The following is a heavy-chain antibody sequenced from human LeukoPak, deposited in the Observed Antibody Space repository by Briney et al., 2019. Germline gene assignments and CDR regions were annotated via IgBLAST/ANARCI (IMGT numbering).Heavy chain of an antibody. CDR2: INPSGGGT. CDR3: AGDPLNPLDAFDI. Sequence: ASVKVSCKASGYTFTGYYMHWVRQAPGQGLEWMGIINPSGGGTSCAQKFQGRVTMTRDTSTSTVYMELSSLRSEDTAVYYCAGDPLNPLDAFDIWGQGTMVTVSS. D-gene: IGHD1-14*01. CDR1: GYTFTGYY. V-gene: IGHV1-46*01. J-gene: IGHJ3*02.